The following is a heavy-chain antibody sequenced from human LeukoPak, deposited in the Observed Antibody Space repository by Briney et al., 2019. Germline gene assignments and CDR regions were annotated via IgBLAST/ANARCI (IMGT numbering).Heavy chain of an antibody. D-gene: IGHD2-21*02. CDR2: IYYSGST. Sequence: PSETLSLTCTVSGGSISSGGYYWSWIRQHPGKGLEWIGYIYYSGSTYYNPSLKSRVTISVDVSKNQFSLKLSSVTAADTAVYYCARGRSVNIVVVTAVNWFDPWGQGTLVTVSS. CDR3: ARGRSVNIVVVTAVNWFDP. V-gene: IGHV4-31*03. J-gene: IGHJ5*02. CDR1: GGSISSGGYY.